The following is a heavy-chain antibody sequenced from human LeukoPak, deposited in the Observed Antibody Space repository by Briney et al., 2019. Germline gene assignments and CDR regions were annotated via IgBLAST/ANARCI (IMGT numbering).Heavy chain of an antibody. CDR2: IIPIFGTA. V-gene: IGHV1-69*13. CDR3: ARDDCSGGSCYFDY. J-gene: IGHJ4*02. D-gene: IGHD2-15*01. CDR1: GGTLSSYA. Sequence: SVKVSCKASGGTLSSYAISWVRQAPGQGLEWRGGIIPIFGTASYAQKFQGRVTITADESTSTAYMELSSLRSEDTAVYYCARDDCSGGSCYFDYWGQGTLVTVSS.